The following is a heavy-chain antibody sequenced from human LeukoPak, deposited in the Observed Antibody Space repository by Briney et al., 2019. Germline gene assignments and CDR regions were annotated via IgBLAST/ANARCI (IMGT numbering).Heavy chain of an antibody. CDR1: GYTFTDNY. V-gene: IGHV1-2*02. CDR2: VNPNSGDT. D-gene: IGHD6-13*01. J-gene: IGHJ4*02. Sequence: ASVKVSCKASGYTFTDNYMHWVRQAPGQGLEWMGWVNPNSGDTNYVHKFQGRATMTSDTSISTAYMDLSRVRSDDTAVYYCALLFSSTWYRFDSWGQGTLVTVSS. CDR3: ALLFSSTWYRFDS.